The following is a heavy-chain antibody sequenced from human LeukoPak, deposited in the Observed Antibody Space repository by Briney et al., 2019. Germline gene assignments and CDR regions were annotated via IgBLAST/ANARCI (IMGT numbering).Heavy chain of an antibody. CDR2: IKEDGSKK. V-gene: IGHV3-7*03. CDR3: ASIRSGY. Sequence: GASLRLSCAASGFTFRNYWMNWVRQAPGKGLEWVANIKEDGSKKDYADSVKGRFTVSRDNAKNSLNLQMNSLRVEDTAVYYCASIRSGYWGQGIRVTVSS. J-gene: IGHJ4*02. D-gene: IGHD2-15*01. CDR1: GFTFRNYW.